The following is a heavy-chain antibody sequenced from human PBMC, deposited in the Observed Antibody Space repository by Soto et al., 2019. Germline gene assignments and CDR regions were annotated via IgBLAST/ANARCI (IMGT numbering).Heavy chain of an antibody. Sequence: QVQLVQSGDEVKQPGASVKVSCKASGSTITAYGINWVRQAPGQGLEWMAWISSHNGNTYYAQNLQGRVTMTTDTSTSTAYMELRSLRSDDTAVYYCASSSIAAAGPFDYWGQGALVTVSS. CDR2: ISSHNGNT. CDR3: ASSSIAAAGPFDY. J-gene: IGHJ4*02. CDR1: GSTITAYG. D-gene: IGHD6-13*01. V-gene: IGHV1-18*01.